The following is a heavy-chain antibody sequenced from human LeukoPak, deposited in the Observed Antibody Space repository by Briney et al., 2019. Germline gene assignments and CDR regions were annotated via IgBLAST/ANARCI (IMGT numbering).Heavy chain of an antibody. CDR1: GFTFRSYA. V-gene: IGHV3-23*01. Sequence: GGSLRLSCAASGFTFRSYAMTWVRQAPGKGLDWVSGISDSGVSTYYADSVKGRFTISRDNTKNTLYLQMNSLRAEETAVYYCAKEAAAGSLGGDLDYWGQGTLVTVSS. J-gene: IGHJ4*02. CDR3: AKEAAAGSLGGDLDY. CDR2: ISDSGVST. D-gene: IGHD6-13*01.